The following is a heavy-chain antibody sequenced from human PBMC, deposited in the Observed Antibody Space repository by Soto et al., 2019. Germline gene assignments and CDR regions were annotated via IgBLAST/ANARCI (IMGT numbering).Heavy chain of an antibody. V-gene: IGHV3-21*01. CDR1: GITFSVTS. CDR2: ISRTSNFI. Sequence: EVQLVESGGGLVKPGGSLRLSCAASGITFSVTSMNWVRQAPGKGLEWVSSISRTSNFIYYADSVRGRFTISRDNAKNSLYLQMNNLRSEDTAVYYCARDLSGDGDYVDFWGHGTLVTVSS. CDR3: ARDLSGDGDYVDF. J-gene: IGHJ4*01. D-gene: IGHD4-17*01.